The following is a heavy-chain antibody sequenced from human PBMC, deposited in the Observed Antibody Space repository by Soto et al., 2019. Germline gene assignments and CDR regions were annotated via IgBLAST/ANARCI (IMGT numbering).Heavy chain of an antibody. D-gene: IGHD3-16*02. J-gene: IGHJ6*02. CDR1: EFTFNNYW. V-gene: IGHV3-74*01. Sequence: EVQLVESGGGLVQPGGSLRLSCAASEFTFNNYWLPWVRQVPGKGMERVSRINTDGSTTNYADSVMGRFTISRDNADNTVYRQMNSLRAEDTAVYYGARGIYRKYGLDVWGQGATVTVSS. CDR2: INTDGSTT. CDR3: ARGIYRKYGLDV.